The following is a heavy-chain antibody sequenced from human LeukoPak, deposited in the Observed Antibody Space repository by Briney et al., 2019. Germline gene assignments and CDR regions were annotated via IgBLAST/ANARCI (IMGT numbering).Heavy chain of an antibody. V-gene: IGHV4-39*01. D-gene: IGHD3-10*01. CDR3: ARARGSGSYYGGGSNYFDY. J-gene: IGHJ4*02. Sequence: SETLSLTCTVSGGSISSSSYYWGWIRQPPGKGLEWIGSSYYSGSTYYNPSLKSRVTISVDTSKNQFSLKLSSVTAADTAVYYCARARGSGSYYGGGSNYFDYWGQGTLVTVSS. CDR1: GGSISSSSYY. CDR2: SYYSGST.